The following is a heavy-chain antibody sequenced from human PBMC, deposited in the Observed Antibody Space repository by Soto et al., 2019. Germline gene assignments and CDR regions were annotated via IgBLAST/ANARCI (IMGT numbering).Heavy chain of an antibody. Sequence: EVQLVESGGGLVQPGRSLRLSCAASGFTFDDYAMHWVRQAPGKGLEWVSGISWNSGSIGYADSVKGRFTISRDNAKNSLSLQTNSLRAEDTALYYCAKGGQLLTEGGGYWGQGTLVTVSS. D-gene: IGHD2-2*01. J-gene: IGHJ4*02. CDR1: GFTFDDYA. CDR3: AKGGQLLTEGGGY. CDR2: ISWNSGSI. V-gene: IGHV3-9*01.